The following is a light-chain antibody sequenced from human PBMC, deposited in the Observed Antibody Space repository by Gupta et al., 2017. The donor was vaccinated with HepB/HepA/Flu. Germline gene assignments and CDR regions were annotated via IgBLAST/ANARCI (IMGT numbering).Light chain of an antibody. CDR2: DAS. CDR3: QQRSNWPWT. J-gene: IGKJ1*01. Sequence: EIVLTQSPATLSLSPGERATLSCRASQSVSSYLAWYQQKPDQAPRLLIYDASNRATGIPARFSGSGSGTDVTLTISSLEPEDFAVYYCQQRSNWPWTFGQGTKVEIK. CDR1: QSVSSY. V-gene: IGKV3-11*01.